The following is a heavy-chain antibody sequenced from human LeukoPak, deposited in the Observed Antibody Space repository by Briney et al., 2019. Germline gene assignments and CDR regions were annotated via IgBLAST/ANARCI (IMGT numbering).Heavy chain of an antibody. CDR3: GKKTGVPGGPFDC. CDR1: GFTFSNYW. V-gene: IGHV3-7*03. J-gene: IGHJ4*02. D-gene: IGHD3-10*01. Sequence: GGSLRLSCAASGFTFSNYWMSWVRQAPGKGLEWVANIKVDGSEKYYLDSVKGRFTISRDNAKNSVYLQMNSLRTEDTAVYYCGKKTGVPGGPFDCGGREPRVPVS. CDR2: IKVDGSEK.